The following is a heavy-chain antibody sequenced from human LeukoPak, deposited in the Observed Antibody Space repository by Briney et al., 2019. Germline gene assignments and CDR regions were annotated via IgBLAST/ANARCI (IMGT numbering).Heavy chain of an antibody. CDR1: GFTFSSYG. CDR3: ARDSGGYSYGVLDY. Sequence: PGGSLRLSCAASGFTFSSYGMLWVRQAPGKGLEWVAVIWYDGTNKYYADSVKGRFTISRDNSKNTLYLQMNSLRAEDTAVYYCARDSGGYSYGVLDYWGQGTLVTVSS. CDR2: IWYDGTNK. J-gene: IGHJ4*02. D-gene: IGHD5-18*01. V-gene: IGHV3-33*01.